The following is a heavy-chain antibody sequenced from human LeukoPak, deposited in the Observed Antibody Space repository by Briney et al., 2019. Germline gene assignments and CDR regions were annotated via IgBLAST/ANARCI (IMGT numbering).Heavy chain of an antibody. D-gene: IGHD3-22*01. Sequence: GGSLRLSCAASGFTFSSYAMSWVRQAPGKGLEWVSAISGSGGSTYYADSVKGRLTISRDNSKNTLYLQMNSLRAEDTAVYYCAKRQYYYDSSGYHFDYWGQGALVAVSS. CDR3: AKRQYYYDSSGYHFDY. V-gene: IGHV3-23*01. CDR1: GFTFSSYA. J-gene: IGHJ4*02. CDR2: ISGSGGST.